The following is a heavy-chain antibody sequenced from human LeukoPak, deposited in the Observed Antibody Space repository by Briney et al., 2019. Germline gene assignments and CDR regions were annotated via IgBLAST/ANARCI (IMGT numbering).Heavy chain of an antibody. CDR1: GYTFTSYG. CDR2: INAGNGNT. J-gene: IGHJ4*02. V-gene: IGHV1-3*01. CDR3: ARGDGWYYFDY. Sequence: ASVKVSCKASGYTFTSYGISWVRQAPGQRLEWMGWINAGNGNTKYSQKFQGRVTITRDTSASTAYMELSSLRSEDTAVYYCARGDGWYYFDYWGQGTLVTVSS. D-gene: IGHD6-19*01.